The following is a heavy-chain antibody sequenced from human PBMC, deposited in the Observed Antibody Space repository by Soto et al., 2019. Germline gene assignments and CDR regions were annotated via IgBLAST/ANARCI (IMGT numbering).Heavy chain of an antibody. CDR2: ISGSGGST. Sequence: GGSLRLSCAASGFTFSSYGMSWVRQAPGKGLEWVSAISGSGGSTYYADSVKGRFTISRDNSKNTLYLQMNSLRAEDTAVYYRAKDQQLQPYYFDYWGQGTLVTVSS. V-gene: IGHV3-23*01. CDR3: AKDQQLQPYYFDY. CDR1: GFTFSSYG. D-gene: IGHD6-13*01. J-gene: IGHJ4*02.